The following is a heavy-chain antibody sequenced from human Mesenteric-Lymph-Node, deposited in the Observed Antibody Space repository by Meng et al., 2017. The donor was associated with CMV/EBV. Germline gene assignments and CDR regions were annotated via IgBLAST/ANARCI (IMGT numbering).Heavy chain of an antibody. J-gene: IGHJ4*02. Sequence: GMYWVRQGTCTGLKWVSPVGTAGDSNCQGSVEGRFTISRDNSKNTLYLQMNSLRAEDTAVYYCVRYSPNRDFGVVIILSISPFDYWGQGTLVTVSS. V-gene: IGHV3-13*01. CDR1: G. D-gene: IGHD3-3*01. CDR2: VGTAGDS. CDR3: VRYSPNRDFGVVIILSISPFDY.